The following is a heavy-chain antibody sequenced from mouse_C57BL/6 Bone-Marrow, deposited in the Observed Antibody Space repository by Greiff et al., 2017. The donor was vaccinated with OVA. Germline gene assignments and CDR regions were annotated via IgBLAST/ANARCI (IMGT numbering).Heavy chain of an antibody. CDR2: IWRGGST. CDR1: GFSLTSYG. J-gene: IGHJ3*01. Sequence: QVQLQQSGPGLVQPSQSLSITCTVSGFSLTSYGVHWVRQSPGKGLEWLGVIWRGGSTDYNAAFISRLSISKDNTKCQVFFKMNSLHAIDTAIYYCARNRGAYGNPFAYWGQGTLVTVAA. D-gene: IGHD2-1*01. CDR3: ARNRGAYGNPFAY. V-gene: IGHV2-2*02.